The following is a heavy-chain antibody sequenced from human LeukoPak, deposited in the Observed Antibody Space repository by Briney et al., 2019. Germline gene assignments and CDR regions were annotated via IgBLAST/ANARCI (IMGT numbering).Heavy chain of an antibody. D-gene: IGHD5-24*01. Sequence: PSQTLSPTCTVSGGSISSGGYYWSWIRQHPGKGLEWIGYIYYSGSTYYNPSLKSRVTISVDTSKNQFSLKLSPVTAADTAVYYCARDDSEIIDYWGQGTLVTVSS. CDR3: ARDDSEIIDY. CDR1: GGSISSGGYY. J-gene: IGHJ4*02. V-gene: IGHV4-31*03. CDR2: IYYSGST.